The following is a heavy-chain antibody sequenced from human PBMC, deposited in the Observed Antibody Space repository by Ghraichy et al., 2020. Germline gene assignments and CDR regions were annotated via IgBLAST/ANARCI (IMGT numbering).Heavy chain of an antibody. CDR2: ISWNSGTI. Sequence: GGSLRLSCAASGFTFDGYARHWVRQAPGKGLEWVSGISWNSGTIGYADSVKGRFTISRDNAKNSLYLQMNSLRAEDTALYYCAKDSDDCSSTSCYSLDPWGQGTLVTVSS. D-gene: IGHD2-2*01. V-gene: IGHV3-9*01. CDR1: GFTFDGYA. CDR3: AKDSDDCSSTSCYSLDP. J-gene: IGHJ5*02.